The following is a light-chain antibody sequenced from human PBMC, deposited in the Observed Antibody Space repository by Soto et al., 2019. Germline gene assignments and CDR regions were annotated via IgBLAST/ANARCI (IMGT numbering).Light chain of an antibody. V-gene: IGLV2-14*03. CDR1: SSDVGGYNY. Sequence: QSALTQPASVSGSPGQSITISCTGTSSDVGGYNYVSWYQHHPGKAPKLMIFDVSNRPSGVSNRFSGSKSGNTAALTISGLQPEDEADYYCSLYTTRNTRQIVFGPGTKLTVL. CDR3: SLYTTRNTRQIV. J-gene: IGLJ1*01. CDR2: DVS.